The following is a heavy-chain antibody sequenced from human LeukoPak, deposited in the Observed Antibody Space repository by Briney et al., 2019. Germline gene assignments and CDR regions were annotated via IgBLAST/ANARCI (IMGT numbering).Heavy chain of an antibody. J-gene: IGHJ5*02. CDR3: VLGSSSNWFDP. V-gene: IGHV4-34*01. CDR1: GGSFSGYY. Sequence: SETLSLTCAVYGGSFSGYYWSWIRQPPGKGLEWIGEINHSGSTNYNPSLKSRVTISVDTSKNQFSLKLSSVTAADTAVYYCVLGSSSNWFDPWGQGTLVTVSS. D-gene: IGHD6-13*01. CDR2: INHSGST.